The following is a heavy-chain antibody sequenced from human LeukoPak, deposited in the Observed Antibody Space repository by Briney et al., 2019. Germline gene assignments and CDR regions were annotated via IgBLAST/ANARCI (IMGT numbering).Heavy chain of an antibody. J-gene: IGHJ4*02. CDR3: ARRFHYESRGYYLGN. Sequence: GESLKISCKGSGYRFANYWIGWVRQMPGKGLEWMGIIYPDDSNTRYSPSFQGQVSISADKSISTAYLQWSSLKASDTAMYYCARRFHYESRGYYLGNWGQGTLVTVSP. CDR1: GYRFANYW. CDR2: IYPDDSNT. V-gene: IGHV5-51*01. D-gene: IGHD3-22*01.